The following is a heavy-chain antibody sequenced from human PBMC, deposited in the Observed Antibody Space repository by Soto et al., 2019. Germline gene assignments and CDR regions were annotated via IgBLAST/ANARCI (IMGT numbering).Heavy chain of an antibody. CDR2: IKPDGSER. CDR3: IYVGV. V-gene: IGHV3-7*01. J-gene: IGHJ4*02. CDR1: GFTFESHW. D-gene: IGHD1-26*01. Sequence: GGSLRLSCVASGFTFESHWMSWVRQAPGKGLEWLTSIKPDGSERFYVDSVKGRFTISRDNAKKSLYLQMNSLRTEDTAVHYRIYVGVWGPGTRVTLSS.